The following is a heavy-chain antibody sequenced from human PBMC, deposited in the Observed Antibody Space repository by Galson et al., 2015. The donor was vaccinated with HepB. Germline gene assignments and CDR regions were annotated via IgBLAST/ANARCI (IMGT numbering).Heavy chain of an antibody. Sequence: SLRLSCAASGFTFSYYAMGWVRQAPGKGLEWVSAITPSGDNTYSADSMKGRFTISRDNSKNTLFLQMNSLKTEDTAVYYCTRHFRGYRGYDYVDYWGQGTLVTVSS. CDR2: ITPSGDNT. J-gene: IGHJ4*02. D-gene: IGHD5-12*01. V-gene: IGHV3-23*01. CDR1: GFTFSYYA. CDR3: TRHFRGYRGYDYVDY.